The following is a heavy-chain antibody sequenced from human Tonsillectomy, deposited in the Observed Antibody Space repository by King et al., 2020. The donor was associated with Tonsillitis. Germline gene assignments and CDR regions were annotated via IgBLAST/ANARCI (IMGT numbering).Heavy chain of an antibody. CDR1: GYTFTGYY. V-gene: IGHV1-2*02. J-gene: IGHJ4*02. Sequence: VQLVQSGAEVKKPGASVKVSCKTSGYTFTGYYMHWVRQAPGQGLEWMGWVNPNSGGTDYAQMFQGRVSMTRDTSISTAYLELSRLRSDDTAVYYCARPTYGGKREPKYFDYWAQGPLVTVSS. CDR2: VNPNSGGT. CDR3: ARPTYGGKREPKYFDY. D-gene: IGHD4-23*01.